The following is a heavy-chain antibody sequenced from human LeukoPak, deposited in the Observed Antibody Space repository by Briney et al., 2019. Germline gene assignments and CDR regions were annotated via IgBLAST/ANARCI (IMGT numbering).Heavy chain of an antibody. J-gene: IGHJ4*02. Sequence: SGPTLVNPTQTLTLTCTFSGFSLGTSPMCVSWIRQPPGRALEWLARIDWNDDKYYSTSLKTRLTISKDTSKNQVVLTMTNMDPVDTATYYCARGGYKSHFDYWGQGTLVTVSS. CDR1: GFSLGTSPMC. V-gene: IGHV2-70*11. D-gene: IGHD5-24*01. CDR2: IDWNDDK. CDR3: ARGGYKSHFDY.